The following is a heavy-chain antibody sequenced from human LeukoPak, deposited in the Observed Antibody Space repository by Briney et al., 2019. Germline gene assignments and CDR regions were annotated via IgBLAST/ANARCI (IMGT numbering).Heavy chain of an antibody. CDR1: GYTFTSYG. D-gene: IGHD3-10*01. CDR3: ARVALWFGAATRDYYYGMDV. J-gene: IGHJ6*02. Sequence: ASVKVSCKASGYTFTSYGISWVRQAPGQGLEWMGWISAYNGNTNYAQKLQGRVTMTTDTSTSTAYMELRSLRSDDTAMYYCARVALWFGAATRDYYYGMDVWGQGTTVTVSS. V-gene: IGHV1-18*01. CDR2: ISAYNGNT.